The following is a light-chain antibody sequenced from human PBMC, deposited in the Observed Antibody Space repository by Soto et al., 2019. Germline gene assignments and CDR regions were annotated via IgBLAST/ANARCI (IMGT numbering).Light chain of an antibody. V-gene: IGKV3-20*01. Sequence: EIVLTQSPGTLSLSPGERVTLSCRASQSVTGSYLAWYQQKPGQAPRLLIYGASSRATGVPDRFSGSGSGTDFTLTISRLEPEDFAVYYCQQYGNSPHTFGGGTKVEI. CDR1: QSVTGSY. J-gene: IGKJ4*01. CDR2: GAS. CDR3: QQYGNSPHT.